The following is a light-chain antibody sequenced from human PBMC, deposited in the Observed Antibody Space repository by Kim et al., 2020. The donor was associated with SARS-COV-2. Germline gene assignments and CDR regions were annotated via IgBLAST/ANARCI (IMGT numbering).Light chain of an antibody. J-gene: IGKJ1*01. V-gene: IGKV3-20*01. CDR1: QSVSHIY. CDR3: QQYGNSPT. CDR2: GAS. Sequence: EIVLTQSPGTLSLSPGERATLSCRASQSVSHIYIACYQQKAGQAPRLLIYGASSRAPGIPDRFSGGGSGTEFTLTISGLEPEDFAVYYCQQYGNSPTFGQGTKVDIK.